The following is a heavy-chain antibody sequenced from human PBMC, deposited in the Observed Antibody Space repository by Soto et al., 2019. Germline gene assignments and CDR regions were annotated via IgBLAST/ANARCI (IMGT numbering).Heavy chain of an antibody. CDR3: AKDPSSGFAMENYFDY. Sequence: VQLSGSGGGLVQPGGSLRLSCAASGFTFSSYAMSWVRQAPGKGLAWVSAISGSSTSTYYADSVKGRFTISRDNSKNTLYLQMNSLRAEDTAVYYCAKDPSSGFAMENYFDYWGQGTLVTVSS. CDR1: GFTFSSYA. CDR2: ISGSSTST. D-gene: IGHD3-10*01. J-gene: IGHJ4*02. V-gene: IGHV3-23*01.